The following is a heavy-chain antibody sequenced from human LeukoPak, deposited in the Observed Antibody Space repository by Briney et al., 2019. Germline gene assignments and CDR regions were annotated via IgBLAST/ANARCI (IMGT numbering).Heavy chain of an antibody. J-gene: IGHJ4*02. CDR1: GGSITSYY. Sequence: SETLSLTCAVSGGSITSYYWSWVRQPPGRGLEWIASIHYSGSTSYNSSLKSRVTISVDTSKNQFSLKLSSVTPADTAVYYCARQVYSSSWSYYFEYWGQGILVTVSS. CDR2: IHYSGST. CDR3: ARQVYSSSWSYYFEY. D-gene: IGHD6-13*01. V-gene: IGHV4-59*01.